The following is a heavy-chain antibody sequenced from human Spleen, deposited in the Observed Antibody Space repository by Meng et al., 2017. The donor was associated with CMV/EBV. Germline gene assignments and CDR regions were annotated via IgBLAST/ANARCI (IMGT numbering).Heavy chain of an antibody. V-gene: IGHV3-23*03. Sequence: GESLKISCAASGFTFSSHAMSWVRQAPGKGLEWVSIIYSGGGRTYYIDSVKGRFTISRDDSRNRLFLQMKSLRAEDTAVYYRAKHRLSGYAAAYYHAMDVWGQGTTVTVSS. CDR1: GFTFSSHA. CDR2: IYSGGGRT. D-gene: IGHD3-3*01. CDR3: AKHRLSGYAAAYYHAMDV. J-gene: IGHJ6*02.